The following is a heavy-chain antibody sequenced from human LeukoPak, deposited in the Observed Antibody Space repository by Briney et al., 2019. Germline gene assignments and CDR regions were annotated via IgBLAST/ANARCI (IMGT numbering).Heavy chain of an antibody. CDR2: ICTSGST. V-gene: IGHV4-4*07. CDR1: GGSISSYY. Sequence: PSETLSLTCTVSGGSISSYYWSWIRQPAGKGLEWIGRICTSGSTNYNPSLKSRVTMSVDTSKNQFSLKLSSVTAADTAVYYCARVPTGDYYDSREFDYWGQGTLVTVSS. CDR3: ARVPTGDYYDSREFDY. D-gene: IGHD3-22*01. J-gene: IGHJ4*02.